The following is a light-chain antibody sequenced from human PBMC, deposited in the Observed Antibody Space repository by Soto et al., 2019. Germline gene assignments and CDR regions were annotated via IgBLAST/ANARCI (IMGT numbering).Light chain of an antibody. Sequence: QSALTQPASVSGSPGQSITISCTGTSSDVGGYNYVSWYQHHPGKAPKLMISDVSNRPSGVSNRFSGSKSGNTASLTISGLQDDDEADYYCSSYGSTTRVFGGGTKLTVL. CDR3: SSYGSTTRV. V-gene: IGLV2-14*03. CDR1: SSDVGGYNY. CDR2: DVS. J-gene: IGLJ3*02.